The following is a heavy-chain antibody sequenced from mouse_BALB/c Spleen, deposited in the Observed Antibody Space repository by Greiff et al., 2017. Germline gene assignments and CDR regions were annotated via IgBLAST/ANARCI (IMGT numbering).Heavy chain of an antibody. CDR1: GFTFSSYA. J-gene: IGHJ4*01. CDR3: ARADPYYAMDY. CDR2: ISSGGST. Sequence: EVMLVESGGGLVKPGGSLKLSCAASGFTFSSYAMSWVRQTPEKRLEWVASISSGGSTSYPDSVKGRFTISRDNARNILYLQMSSLRSEDTAMYYCARADPYYAMDYWGQGTSVTVSS. V-gene: IGHV5-6-5*01.